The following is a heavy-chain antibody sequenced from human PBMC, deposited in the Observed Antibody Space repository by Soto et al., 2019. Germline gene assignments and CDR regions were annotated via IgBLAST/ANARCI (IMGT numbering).Heavy chain of an antibody. J-gene: IGHJ3*02. CDR1: GGCFSTYY. CDR2: INHNGNN. V-gene: IGHV4-34*01. CDR3: ARGGSNDWQVAFDI. Sequence: XASLSLTCVVCGGCFSTYYYSGIRQSPGKGLEWIGEINHNGNNNYSPSLKSRVTMSLDTSKNQFSLKLTSVTAADTAVYYCARGGSNDWQVAFDIWGQGTMVTVSS. D-gene: IGHD3-9*01.